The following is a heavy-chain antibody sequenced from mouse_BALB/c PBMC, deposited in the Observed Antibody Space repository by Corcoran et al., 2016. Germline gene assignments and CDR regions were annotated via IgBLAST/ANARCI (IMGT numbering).Heavy chain of an antibody. D-gene: IGHD2-4*01. CDR1: GYSITSGYY. V-gene: IGHV3-6*02. CDR2: ISYDGSD. CDR3: ERSTMMTTYRYFDV. J-gene: IGHJ1*01. Sequence: DVQLQESGPGLVKPSQSLSLTCSVTGYSITSGYYWNWIRQFPGNKLEWMGYISYDGSDNYNPSLKNRISITRDTSKNQFYLKLNSVTTEDTATYYCERSTMMTTYRYFDVWGAGTTVTVSS.